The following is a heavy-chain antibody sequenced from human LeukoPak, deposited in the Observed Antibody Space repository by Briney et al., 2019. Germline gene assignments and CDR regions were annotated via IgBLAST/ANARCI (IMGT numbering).Heavy chain of an antibody. Sequence: GGSLRLSCAASGFTFSSYSMNWVRQAPGKGLEWVSSISSSSSYIYYADSVKGRFTISRDNAKNSLYLQMNSLRAEDTAVYYCAKDVRSRDLLWPYGMDVWGQGTTVTVSS. J-gene: IGHJ6*02. CDR2: ISSSSSYI. V-gene: IGHV3-21*01. CDR1: GFTFSSYS. CDR3: AKDVRSRDLLWPYGMDV. D-gene: IGHD3-10*02.